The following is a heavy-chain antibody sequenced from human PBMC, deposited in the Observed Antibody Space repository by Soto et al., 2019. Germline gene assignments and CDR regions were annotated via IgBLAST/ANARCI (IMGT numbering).Heavy chain of an antibody. J-gene: IGHJ1*01. V-gene: IGHV1-69*01. CDR1: GGTFNNYT. Sequence: QVQLVQSGTDVKKPGSSVTVSCKASGGTFNNYTFSWVRQAPGQGLEWMGSIIPIFGTTHYAQSFQGRLTITADQATTTTYMDLRSRTSHYTALYYCARIPRYSIPTAAPLDIWGQGTLVTVSS. D-gene: IGHD1-26*01. CDR3: ARIPRYSIPTAAPLDI. CDR2: IIPIFGTT.